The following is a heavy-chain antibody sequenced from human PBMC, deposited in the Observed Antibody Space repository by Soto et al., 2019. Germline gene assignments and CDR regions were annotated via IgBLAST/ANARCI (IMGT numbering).Heavy chain of an antibody. CDR2: ISAYNGNT. J-gene: IGHJ3*02. V-gene: IGHV1-18*01. D-gene: IGHD3-22*01. Sequence: QVQLVQSGAEVKKPGASVKVSCKASGYTFTSYGISWVRQAPGQGLEWMGWISAYNGNTNYAQKLQGRVTMTTDTSTSTAYMELRSLRSDDTAGYYCARAKYYYDRGVRAFDIWGQGTMVTVSS. CDR1: GYTFTSYG. CDR3: ARAKYYYDRGVRAFDI.